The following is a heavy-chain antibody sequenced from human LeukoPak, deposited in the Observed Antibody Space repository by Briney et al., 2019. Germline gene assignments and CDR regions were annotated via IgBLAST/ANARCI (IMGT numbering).Heavy chain of an antibody. J-gene: IGHJ4*02. CDR2: IIPIFGTA. CDR1: GGTFSSYA. D-gene: IGHD1-26*01. Sequence: GASVKVSCKASGGTFSSYAISWVRQAPGQGLEWMGGIIPIFGTANYAQKFQGRVTITADESTSTAYMELSSLRSENTAVYYCARDHRIDSSGSYYNLDYWGQGTLVTVSS. CDR3: ARDHRIDSSGSYYNLDY. V-gene: IGHV1-69*13.